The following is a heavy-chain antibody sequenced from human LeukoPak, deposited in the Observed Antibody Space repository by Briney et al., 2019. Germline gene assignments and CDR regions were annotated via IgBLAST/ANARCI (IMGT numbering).Heavy chain of an antibody. D-gene: IGHD2-2*01. CDR2: INTNTGNP. CDR3: ARDQEGYCSSTSCSLSYYFDY. J-gene: IGHJ4*02. V-gene: IGHV7-4-1*01. CDR1: GYTFTSCA. Sequence: ASVKVSCKASGYTFTSCAMNWVRQAPGQGLEWMGWINTNTGNPTYAQGFTGRFVFSLDTSVSTAYLQICSLKAEDTAVYYCARDQEGYCSSTSCSLSYYFDYWGQGTLVTVSS.